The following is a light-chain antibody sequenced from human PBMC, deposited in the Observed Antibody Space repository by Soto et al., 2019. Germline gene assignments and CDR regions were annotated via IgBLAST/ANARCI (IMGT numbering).Light chain of an antibody. Sequence: EVVLTQSPGTLSLFPGERATLSCRASQSVGSNSLAWYQQKPGQAPRLLIYGASSRAAGIPDRFSGSASWKDFTRTISRLEPEYFAVYYCQQYNSSPWTFGQGARVEIK. J-gene: IGKJ1*01. V-gene: IGKV3-20*01. CDR2: GAS. CDR1: QSVGSNS. CDR3: QQYNSSPWT.